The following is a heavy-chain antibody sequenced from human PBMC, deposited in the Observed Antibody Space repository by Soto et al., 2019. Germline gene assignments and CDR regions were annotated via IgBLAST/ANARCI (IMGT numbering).Heavy chain of an antibody. J-gene: IGHJ5*02. CDR1: GFTFSSYN. V-gene: IGHV3-21*01. D-gene: IGHD6-13*01. CDR3: ARDSSSWSIWFDP. Sequence: EVQLVESGGGLVKPGGSLRLSCAASGFTFSSYNMNWVRQAPGKGLEWVSSISSGGAFIKYADSVKGRFTISRDTAKNSLYLQMNSLRVEVTAVYYCARDSSSWSIWFDPWGQGTLVTVSS. CDR2: ISSGGAFI.